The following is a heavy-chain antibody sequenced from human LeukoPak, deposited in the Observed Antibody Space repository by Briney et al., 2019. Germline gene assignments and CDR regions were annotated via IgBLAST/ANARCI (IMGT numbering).Heavy chain of an antibody. V-gene: IGHV3-33*01. CDR2: IWYDGSNK. CDR3: ARDLRSRAYYYGMDV. J-gene: IGHJ6*02. CDR1: GFTFSSYA. D-gene: IGHD5/OR15-5a*01. Sequence: GGSLRLSCAASGFTFSSYAMNWVRQAPGKGLEWVAVIWYDGSNKYYADSVKGRFTISRDNSKNTLYLQMNSLRAEDTAVYYCARDLRSRAYYYGMDVWGQGTTVTVSS.